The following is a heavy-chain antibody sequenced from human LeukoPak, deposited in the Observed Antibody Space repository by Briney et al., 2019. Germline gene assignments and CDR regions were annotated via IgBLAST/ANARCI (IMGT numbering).Heavy chain of an antibody. J-gene: IGHJ4*02. CDR3: ARTGVSNSWYGDY. V-gene: IGHV3-21*01. D-gene: IGHD6-13*01. Sequence: GGSLRLSCAASGFTFSSYSMNWVRQAPGKGLEWVSSISSSSSYIYYADSVKGRFTISRDNAKNSLYLQMNSLRAEDTAVYYCARTGVSNSWYGDYWGQGTLVTVSS. CDR2: ISSSSSYI. CDR1: GFTFSSYS.